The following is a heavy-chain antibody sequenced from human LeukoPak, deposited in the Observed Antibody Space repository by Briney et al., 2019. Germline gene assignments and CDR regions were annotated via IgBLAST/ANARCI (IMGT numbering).Heavy chain of an antibody. J-gene: IGHJ4*02. D-gene: IGHD2-2*01. CDR1: GFTFSSYA. CDR3: ARGSCSSTSCYVSHDY. Sequence: PGGSLRLSCAASGFTFSSYAMHWVRQAPGKGLEWVAVISYDGSNKYYADSVKGRFTISRDNSKNTLYLQMNSLRAEDTAVYYCARGSCSSTSCYVSHDYWGQGTLVTVSS. CDR2: ISYDGSNK. V-gene: IGHV3-30-3*01.